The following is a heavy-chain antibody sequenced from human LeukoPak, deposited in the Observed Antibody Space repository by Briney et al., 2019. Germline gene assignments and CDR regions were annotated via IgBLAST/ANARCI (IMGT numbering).Heavy chain of an antibody. D-gene: IGHD3-10*01. CDR2: VFHVGSP. Sequence: KTSETLSLTCAVSGYSITSDYYWGWIRQSPGKGLEWIGTVFHVGSPYYNPSLKSRVTISVDTSKNQFSLKLSSVTAADTAVYYCARDELSVDAFDIWGQGTMVTVSS. J-gene: IGHJ3*02. CDR1: GYSITSDYY. V-gene: IGHV4-38-2*02. CDR3: ARDELSVDAFDI.